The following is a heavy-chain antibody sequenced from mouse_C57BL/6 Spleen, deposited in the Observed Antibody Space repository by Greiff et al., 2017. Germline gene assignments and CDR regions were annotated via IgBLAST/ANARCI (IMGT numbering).Heavy chain of an antibody. CDR3: TRDYDLFAY. Sequence: EVKVVGSGGGLVQPGGSMKLSWVASGFTFRNYWMNWVRQSPEKGLEGVAQIRLKSDNYATHYAESVKGRFTISRDDSKSSVYLQMNNLRAEDTGIYYCTRDYDLFAYWGQGTLVTVSA. D-gene: IGHD2-4*01. CDR2: IRLKSDNYAT. V-gene: IGHV6-3*01. J-gene: IGHJ3*01. CDR1: GFTFRNYW.